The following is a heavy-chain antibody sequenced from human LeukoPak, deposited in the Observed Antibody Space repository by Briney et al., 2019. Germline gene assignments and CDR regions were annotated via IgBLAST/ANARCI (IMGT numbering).Heavy chain of an antibody. CDR1: GFTFSAFG. V-gene: IGHV3-30*18. D-gene: IGHD3-10*01. CDR3: AKDLARHSQWTTMDYHYGMDV. Sequence: GGSLRLSCAASGFTFSAFGMHWVRQAPGKGLEWVSVLAFDGHNEYHVDSVKGRFTISRDNSKNTLSLQMNSLRPEDTAVYYCAKDLARHSQWTTMDYHYGMDVWGQGTTVTVSS. J-gene: IGHJ6*02. CDR2: LAFDGHNE.